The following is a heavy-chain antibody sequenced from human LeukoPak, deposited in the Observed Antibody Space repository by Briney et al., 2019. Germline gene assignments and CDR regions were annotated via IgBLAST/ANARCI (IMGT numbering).Heavy chain of an antibody. CDR1: GFTFSSYA. D-gene: IGHD6-19*01. J-gene: IGHJ5*02. CDR2: ISRTGDRT. V-gene: IGHV3-23*01. CDR3: ARDRPVARFDP. Sequence: GGSLRLSCAASGFTFSSYAMSWVRQAPGKGPEWVSAISRTGDRTYYADSVKGRFTISRDNSKNTLYLQMNSLRAEDTAVYYCARDRPVARFDPWGQGTLVTVSS.